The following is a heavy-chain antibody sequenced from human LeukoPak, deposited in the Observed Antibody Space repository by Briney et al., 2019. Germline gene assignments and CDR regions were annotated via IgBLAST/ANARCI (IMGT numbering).Heavy chain of an antibody. Sequence: GGSLRLSCAASGFTFSSYSMNWVRQAPGKGLEWVSYISSSSSTIYYADPVKGRFTISRDNAKNSLYLQMNSLRAEDTAVNYCARGLALDYWGQGTLVTVSS. V-gene: IGHV3-48*04. CDR3: ARGLALDY. CDR1: GFTFSSYS. D-gene: IGHD6-19*01. CDR2: ISSSSSTI. J-gene: IGHJ4*02.